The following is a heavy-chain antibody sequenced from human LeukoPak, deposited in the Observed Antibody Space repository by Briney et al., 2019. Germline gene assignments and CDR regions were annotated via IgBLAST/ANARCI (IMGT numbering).Heavy chain of an antibody. CDR2: VSSHGGNT. Sequence: PGGSLRLSCSASGFTFSSYGMHWVRQAPGKGLEYVSGVSSHGGNTKYADSVQGRFTISRDNSKNMLYLQMSSLRIEDMGVYYCVKDTKGVVVSHTEGYFYYWGQGTLVTVSS. J-gene: IGHJ4*02. CDR1: GFTFSSYG. D-gene: IGHD5/OR15-5a*01. CDR3: VKDTKGVVVSHTEGYFYY. V-gene: IGHV3-64D*09.